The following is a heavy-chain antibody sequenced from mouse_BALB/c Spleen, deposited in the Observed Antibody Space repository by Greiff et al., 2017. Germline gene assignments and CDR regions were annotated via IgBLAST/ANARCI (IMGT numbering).Heavy chain of an antibody. J-gene: IGHJ1*01. CDR1: GFNIKDTY. Sequence: VHVKQSGAELVKPGASVKLSCTASGFNIKDTYMHWVKQRPEQGLEWIGRIDPANGNTKYDPKFQGKATITADTSSNTAYLQLSSLTSEDTAVYYCAPYYYGSHWYFDVWGAGTTVTVSS. D-gene: IGHD1-1*01. CDR2: IDPANGNT. V-gene: IGHV14-3*02. CDR3: APYYYGSHWYFDV.